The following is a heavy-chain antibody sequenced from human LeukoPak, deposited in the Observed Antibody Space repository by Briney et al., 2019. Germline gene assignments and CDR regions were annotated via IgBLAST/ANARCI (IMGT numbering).Heavy chain of an antibody. CDR2: ILYDGRTT. D-gene: IGHD1-26*01. CDR3: AREILGSAFSFDY. J-gene: IGHJ4*02. V-gene: IGHV3-30*04. Sequence: PGGPLRLSCAASGFTFRSHTMHWVRQAPGKGLEWVAVILYDGRTTNYAESVRGRFTISRDTSENTLYLQMNNLRPEDTAIYYCAREILGSAFSFDYWGQGTLVTVSS. CDR1: GFTFRSHT.